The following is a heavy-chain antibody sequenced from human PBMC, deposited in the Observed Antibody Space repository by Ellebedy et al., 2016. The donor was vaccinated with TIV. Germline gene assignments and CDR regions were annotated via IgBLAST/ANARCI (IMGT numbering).Heavy chain of an antibody. CDR2: ISGSGLTI. J-gene: IGHJ3*02. CDR1: GFTFTPYA. CDR3: ARDMAWGNERVNDALDI. D-gene: IGHD7-27*01. V-gene: IGHV3-48*02. Sequence: GGSLRLSCAASGFTFTPYAMNWVQQAPGKGLEWISYISGSGLTISYADSVKGRLTVSRDNAKNSLYLQMSSLRDDDTAIYFCARDMAWGNERVNDALDIWGQGTMVTVSP.